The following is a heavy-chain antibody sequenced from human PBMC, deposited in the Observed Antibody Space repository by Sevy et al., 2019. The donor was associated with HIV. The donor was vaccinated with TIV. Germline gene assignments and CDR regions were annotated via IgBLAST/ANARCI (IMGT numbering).Heavy chain of an antibody. CDR1: GYNFTDYW. Sequence: GESLKISCKGSGYNFTDYWIGWVRQIPGKGLDWMGIIYPGESDIRYSPSFQGRVTISVDKSITTAYLQWSSLKASDSAMYYCATGNYYDSNGYLDFWGQGTLVTVSS. V-gene: IGHV5-51*01. CDR2: IYPGESDI. D-gene: IGHD3-22*01. J-gene: IGHJ4*02. CDR3: ATGNYYDSNGYLDF.